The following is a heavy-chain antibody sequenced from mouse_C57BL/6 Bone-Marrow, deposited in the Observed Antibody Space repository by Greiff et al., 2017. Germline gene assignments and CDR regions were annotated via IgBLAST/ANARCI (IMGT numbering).Heavy chain of an antibody. Sequence: DVQLQESGPGLVKPSQSLSLTCSVTGYSITSGYYWNWIRQFPGNKLEWMGYISYDGSNNYNPSLKNRISIPRDTSKNQFFLKLNSVTTEDTATYYCAREGYYYGSSYVNYWGQGTTLTVSS. D-gene: IGHD1-1*01. CDR2: ISYDGSN. V-gene: IGHV3-6*01. CDR1: GYSITSGYY. CDR3: AREGYYYGSSYVNY. J-gene: IGHJ2*01.